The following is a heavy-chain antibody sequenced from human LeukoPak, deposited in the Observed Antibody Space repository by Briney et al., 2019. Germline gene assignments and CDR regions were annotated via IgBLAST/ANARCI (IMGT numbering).Heavy chain of an antibody. CDR2: IYYSGST. J-gene: IGHJ4*02. Sequence: SETLSHTCTVSGGSISSGVYYGSWIRQHPGKGLEWIGYIYYSGSTYYNPSLKSRVTISVDTSKNQFSLKLSSVTAADTAVYYCASRKKGLYGPFDYWGQGTLVTVSS. D-gene: IGHD3-16*01. CDR3: ASRKKGLYGPFDY. CDR1: GGSISSGVYY. V-gene: IGHV4-31*03.